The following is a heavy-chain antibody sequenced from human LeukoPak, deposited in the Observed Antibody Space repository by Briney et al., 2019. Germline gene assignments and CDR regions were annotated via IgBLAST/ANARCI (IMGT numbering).Heavy chain of an antibody. V-gene: IGHV4-61*05. J-gene: IGHJ5*02. CDR1: GGSISSSSYY. CDR3: ARQAPLTPWFDP. Sequence: SETLSLTCTVPGGSISSSSYYCGWIRQHPGKGLEWIGYIYYRGSTNYHPSLKSRVTISVDTSKNQFSLKLSAVTAADTAVYYCARQAPLTPWFDPWGQGTLVTVSS. CDR2: IYYRGST.